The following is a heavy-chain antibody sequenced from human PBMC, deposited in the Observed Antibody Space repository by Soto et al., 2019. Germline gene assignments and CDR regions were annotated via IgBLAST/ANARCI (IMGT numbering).Heavy chain of an antibody. CDR1: GYTFTSYG. CDR3: ARVRAELGYCSGPSCLPYYNGMDV. CDR2: ISAYNGDT. D-gene: IGHD2-15*01. Sequence: QVQLVQSGAEVRKPGASVKVSCTASGYTFTSYGISWVRQAPGQGLEWMGWISAYNGDTNCAQKVQGRVTMTTDTSTSTVYMELRSLRSDDTAVYYCARVRAELGYCSGPSCLPYYNGMDVWGQGTTVTVSS. V-gene: IGHV1-18*01. J-gene: IGHJ6*02.